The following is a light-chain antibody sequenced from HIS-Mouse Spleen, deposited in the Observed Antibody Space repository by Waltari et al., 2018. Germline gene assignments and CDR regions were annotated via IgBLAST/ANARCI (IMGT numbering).Light chain of an antibody. J-gene: IGLJ2*01. Sequence: SYVLTQPPSVSVAPGKTARITCGGNNIGSKSVHWYQQKPGQAPVLVIYKDSERPSGIPERFSGSSSGTTVTLTISGVQAEDEADYYCQSADSSGTSHVVFGGGTKLTVL. CDR2: KDS. CDR3: QSADSSGTSHVV. CDR1: NIGSKS. V-gene: IGLV3-25*03.